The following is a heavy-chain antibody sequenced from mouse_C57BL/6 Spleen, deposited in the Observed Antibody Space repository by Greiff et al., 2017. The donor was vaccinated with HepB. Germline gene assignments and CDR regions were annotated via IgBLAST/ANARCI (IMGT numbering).Heavy chain of an antibody. CDR2: ISNGGGST. V-gene: IGHV5-12*01. CDR3: ARRSPWGYYFDY. J-gene: IGHJ2*01. CDR1: GFTFSDYY. Sequence: DVKLVESGGGLVQPGGSLKLSCAASGFTFSDYYMYWVRQTPEKRLEWVAYISNGGGSTYYPDTVKGRFTISRDNAKNTLYLQMSRLKSEDTAMYYCARRSPWGYYFDYWGQGTTLTVSS. D-gene: IGHD4-1*01.